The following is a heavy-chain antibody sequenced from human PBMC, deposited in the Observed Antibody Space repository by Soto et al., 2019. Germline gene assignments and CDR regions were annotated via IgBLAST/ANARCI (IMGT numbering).Heavy chain of an antibody. V-gene: IGHV4-59*08. D-gene: IGHD5-12*01. J-gene: IGHJ4*02. Sequence: SETLSLTCTVSGGSISSYYWSWIRQPPGKGLEWIGYIYYSGSTNYNPSLKSRVTISVDTSKNQFSLKLSSVTAADTAVYYCARHTYSGYEPPVPQIDYWGQGTLVTVSS. CDR2: IYYSGST. CDR1: GGSISSYY. CDR3: ARHTYSGYEPPVPQIDY.